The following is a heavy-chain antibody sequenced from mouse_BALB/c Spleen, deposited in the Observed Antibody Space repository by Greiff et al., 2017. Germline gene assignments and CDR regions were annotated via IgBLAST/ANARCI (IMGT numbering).Heavy chain of an antibody. J-gene: IGHJ3*01. CDR3: TSGGLLSFAY. CDR1: GYTFTDYE. V-gene: IGHV1-15*01. Sequence: QVHVKQSGAELVRPGASVTLSCKASGYTFTDYEMHWVKQTPVHGLEWIGAIDPETGGTAYNQKFKGKATLTADKSSSTAYMELRSLTSEDSAVYYCTSGGLLSFAYWGQGTLVTVSA. D-gene: IGHD2-1*01. CDR2: IDPETGGT.